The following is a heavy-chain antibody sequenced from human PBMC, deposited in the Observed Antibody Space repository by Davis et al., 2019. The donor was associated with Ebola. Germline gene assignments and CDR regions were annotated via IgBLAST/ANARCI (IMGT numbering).Heavy chain of an antibody. CDR1: GYTFTSYY. CDR2: INPSGCST. CDR3: AREDSGSYYRY. D-gene: IGHD1-26*01. V-gene: IGHV1-46*01. Sequence: ASVKVSCKASGYTFTSYYMHWVRQAPGQGLEWMGIINPSGCSTSYAQKFQGRVTMPRDTSTSTVYMELSSLRSEDTAVYYCAREDSGSYYRYWGQGTLVTVSS. J-gene: IGHJ4*02.